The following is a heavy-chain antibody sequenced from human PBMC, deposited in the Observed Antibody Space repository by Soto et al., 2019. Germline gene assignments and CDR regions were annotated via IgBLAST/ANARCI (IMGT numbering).Heavy chain of an antibody. CDR1: GFPFNNYA. D-gene: IGHD2-2*01. Sequence: PGGSLRLSCAASGFPFNNYAMSWARQAPGKGLEWVSGISASGGSTYYADSVKGRFTISRDNSKNTLYVQMNSLRDEDTAIYYCAKDRAVVVPTAMHWFDPWGQGTLVTVSS. CDR3: AKDRAVVVPTAMHWFDP. V-gene: IGHV3-23*01. J-gene: IGHJ5*02. CDR2: ISASGGST.